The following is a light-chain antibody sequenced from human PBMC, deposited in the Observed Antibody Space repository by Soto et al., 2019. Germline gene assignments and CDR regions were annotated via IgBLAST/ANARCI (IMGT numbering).Light chain of an antibody. CDR3: HSYDSSLNGYV. V-gene: IGLV2-14*01. CDR2: EVT. CDR1: SSDVGIYNY. J-gene: IGLJ1*01. Sequence: QSALTQPASVSGSPGQSIAISCTGSSSDVGIYNYVSWYQQHPGKVPKLIIYEVTNRPSGVSNRFSGSKSGNTASLTISGLQAEDEADYYCHSYDSSLNGYVFGTGTKVTVL.